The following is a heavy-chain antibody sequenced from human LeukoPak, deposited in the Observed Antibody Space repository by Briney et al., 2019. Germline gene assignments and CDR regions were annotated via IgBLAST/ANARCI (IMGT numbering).Heavy chain of an antibody. J-gene: IGHJ4*02. CDR1: GGSFSGYY. CDR3: ARGVVRGVIRVFSDY. V-gene: IGHV4-4*08. D-gene: IGHD3-10*01. CDR2: IYTSGST. Sequence: SETLSLTCAVYGGSFSGYYWSWIRQPPGKGLEWIGRIYTSGSTNYNPSLKSRVTISVDTSKNQFSLKLSSVTAADTAVYYCARGVVRGVIRVFSDYWGQGTLVTVSS.